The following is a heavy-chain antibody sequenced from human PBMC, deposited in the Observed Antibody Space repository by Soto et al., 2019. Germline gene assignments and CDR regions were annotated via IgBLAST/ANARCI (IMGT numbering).Heavy chain of an antibody. CDR1: GGSISSLY. Sequence: QVLLQESGPGLVKPSETLSLTCTVSGGSISSLYWAWIRQPAGKGLEWIGRIFPSGDSNYNPSLKSRVSMSLDTSKNQFSLTVTSVTAADTAVYYCARASRCKSEYECFAWHDFWGQGTLVTVSS. CDR2: IFPSGDS. J-gene: IGHJ4*02. D-gene: IGHD6-6*01. CDR3: ARASRCKSEYECFAWHDF. V-gene: IGHV4-4*07.